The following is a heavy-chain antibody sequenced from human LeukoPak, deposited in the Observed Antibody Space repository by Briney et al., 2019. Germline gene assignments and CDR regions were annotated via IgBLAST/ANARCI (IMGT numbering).Heavy chain of an antibody. D-gene: IGHD6-6*01. CDR3: ARGPYSSSNYFDY. J-gene: IGHJ4*02. CDR2: IINTGSTI. Sequence: GGSLRLSCAASGFTFSSYSMNWVREAPGKGLEWVSYIINTGSTIYYADSVRGRFTISRDNAKNSLYLQMNSLRAEDTAVYYCARGPYSSSNYFDYWGQGTLVTVSS. V-gene: IGHV3-48*01. CDR1: GFTFSSYS.